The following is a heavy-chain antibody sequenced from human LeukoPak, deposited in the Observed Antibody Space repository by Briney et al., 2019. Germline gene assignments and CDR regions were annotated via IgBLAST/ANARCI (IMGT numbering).Heavy chain of an antibody. J-gene: IGHJ6*02. Sequence: GGSLRLSCAASGFTFSSYEMNWVRQAPGKGLEWVSYISSSGSTIYYADSVKGRFTISRDNAKNSLYLQMNSLRAEDTAVYYCARARYCCSTSCYDGMDVWGQGTTVTVSS. D-gene: IGHD2-2*01. CDR2: ISSSGSTI. CDR3: ARARYCCSTSCYDGMDV. V-gene: IGHV3-48*03. CDR1: GFTFSSYE.